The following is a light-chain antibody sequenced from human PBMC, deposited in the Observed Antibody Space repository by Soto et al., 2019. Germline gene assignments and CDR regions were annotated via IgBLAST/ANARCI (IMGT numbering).Light chain of an antibody. J-gene: IGKJ3*01. Sequence: IQMTQSPSSVSASVGDRVTITCRASQGISRWLAWYQQKPGKALKLLIYTASRLQSGVPSRFSGSGPGKDFTLTISSLQPEDCAPYYCQETNSFPFTFGPGPKVDIK. CDR2: TAS. CDR1: QGISRW. V-gene: IGKV1-12*01. CDR3: QETNSFPFT.